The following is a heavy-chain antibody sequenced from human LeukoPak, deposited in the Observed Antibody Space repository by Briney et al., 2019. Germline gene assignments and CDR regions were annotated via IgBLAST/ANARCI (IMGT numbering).Heavy chain of an antibody. CDR3: ARGDSSGYPAGFDY. D-gene: IGHD3-22*01. Sequence: SQTLSLTCAVSGGSISSGGYSWSWIRQPPGKGLEWSGYIYHSGSTYYNPSLKSRVTISVDRSKNQFSLKLSSVPAADTAVYYCARGDSSGYPAGFDYWGQGTLVTVSS. J-gene: IGHJ4*02. CDR2: IYHSGST. CDR1: GGSISSGGYS. V-gene: IGHV4-30-2*01.